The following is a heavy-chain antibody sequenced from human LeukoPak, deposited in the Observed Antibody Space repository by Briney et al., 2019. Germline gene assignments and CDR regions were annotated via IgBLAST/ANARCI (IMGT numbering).Heavy chain of an antibody. D-gene: IGHD2-2*01. J-gene: IGHJ5*02. CDR2: IYYSGTT. Sequence: SETLSLTCTVSGGSISSDYWSWIRQPPGKGLEWIGIYYSGTTKHNPSLKSRVTISVDTSKNQFSLKLSSVTAADTAVYYCARVHPCSSTSCSNWFDPWGQRTLVTVSS. V-gene: IGHV4-59*12. CDR3: ARVHPCSSTSCSNWFDP. CDR1: GGSISSDY.